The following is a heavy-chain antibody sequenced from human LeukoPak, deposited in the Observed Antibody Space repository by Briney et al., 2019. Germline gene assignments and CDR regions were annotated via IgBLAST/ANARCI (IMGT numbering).Heavy chain of an antibody. V-gene: IGHV4-4*09. CDR1: GGSISSYY. CDR3: ARAGIWSGYSNFDY. J-gene: IGHJ4*02. D-gene: IGHD3-3*01. CDR2: IYTSGST. Sequence: SETLSLTCTVSGGSISSYYWSWIRQPPGKGLDWIGYIYTSGSTNYNPSLKSRVTISVDTSKNQFSLKLSSVTAADTAVYYCARAGIWSGYSNFDYWGQGTLVTVSS.